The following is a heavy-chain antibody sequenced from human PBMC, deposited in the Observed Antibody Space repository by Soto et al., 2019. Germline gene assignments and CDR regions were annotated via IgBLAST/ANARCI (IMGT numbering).Heavy chain of an antibody. CDR3: ASGSSRYYGSGRFVH. CDR1: GYTFTSYG. J-gene: IGHJ4*02. Sequence: ASVKVSCKASGYTFTSYGISWVRQAPGQGLEWMGWISAYNGNTNYAQKLQGRVTMTTDTSTSTAYMELRSLRSDDTAVYYCASGSSRYYGSGRFVHWGQGTLVTVSS. CDR2: ISAYNGNT. V-gene: IGHV1-18*01. D-gene: IGHD3-10*01.